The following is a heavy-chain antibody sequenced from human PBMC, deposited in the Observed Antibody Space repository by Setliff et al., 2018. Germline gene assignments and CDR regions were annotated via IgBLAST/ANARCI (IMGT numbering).Heavy chain of an antibody. CDR2: INHSGST. D-gene: IGHD3-9*01. V-gene: IGHV4-34*01. CDR1: GGSFSDYY. Sequence: SETLSLTCAVYGGSFSDYYWSWIRQSPGKGLEWIGEINHSGSTNYNPSLKTRVTISVDTSKNQFSLTLSSVTAADTAVYYCARHALSFDSAWDVWGKGTTVTVSS. J-gene: IGHJ6*04. CDR3: ARHALSFDSAWDV.